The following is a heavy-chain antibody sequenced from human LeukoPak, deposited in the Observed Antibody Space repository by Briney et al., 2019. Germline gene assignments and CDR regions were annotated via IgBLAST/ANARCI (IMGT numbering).Heavy chain of an antibody. Sequence: GGFLRLSCAASGFTFSSYGMHWVRQAPGKGLEWVALIRYDGSNKYYADSVKGRFTISRDNSKNTLYLQMNSLRAEDTAVYYCAIFLQGGADKYCSSTSCHKNDYWGQGTLVTVSS. V-gene: IGHV3-30*02. CDR2: IRYDGSNK. CDR1: GFTFSSYG. CDR3: AIFLQGGADKYCSSTSCHKNDY. D-gene: IGHD2-2*01. J-gene: IGHJ4*02.